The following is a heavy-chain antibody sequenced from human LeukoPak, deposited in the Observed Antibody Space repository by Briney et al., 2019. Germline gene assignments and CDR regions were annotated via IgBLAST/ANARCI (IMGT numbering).Heavy chain of an antibody. CDR1: GFTFSNYW. Sequence: GGSLSFSCAASGFTFSNYWLTWVPQAPGQGLEWVANIKQDGSEKHYVDSVKGRFTISRDNAKNSLYLQMNSLRAEDTAVYYCARDRQIAYWGQGTLVTVSS. V-gene: IGHV3-7*01. CDR3: ARDRQIAY. CDR2: IKQDGSEK. J-gene: IGHJ4*02.